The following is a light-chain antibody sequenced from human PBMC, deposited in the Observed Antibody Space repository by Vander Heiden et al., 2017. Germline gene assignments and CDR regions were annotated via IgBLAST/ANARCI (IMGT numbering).Light chain of an antibody. J-gene: IGLJ1*01. V-gene: IGLV1-40*01. CDR2: GTS. CDR3: QSYDTSLSGYV. CDR1: SSNIGAGYD. Sequence: QSVLTQPPSVSGAPGQRVTISCTGSSSNIGAGYDVHWYQRLPGTAPNLLIYGTSVRPSGVPDRFSGSKSGTSASLAITGLQAEDETDYFCQSYDTSLSGYVFGTGTKVTVL.